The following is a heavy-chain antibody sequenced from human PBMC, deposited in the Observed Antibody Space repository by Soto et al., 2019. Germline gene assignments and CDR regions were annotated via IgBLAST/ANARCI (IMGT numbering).Heavy chain of an antibody. CDR2: LDPSDSYT. D-gene: IGHD3-3*01. CDR1: GYSFTSYW. V-gene: IGHV5-10-1*01. CDR3: ARRICAFPYDFSAQPGLTACRAYGMDV. Sequence: GESLKISCKGSGYSFTSYWISWVRQMPGKGLEWMGRLDPSDSYTNYSPSFQGHGTISADKCISTAYLQWSSLKASDTAMYYGARRICAFPYDFSAQPGLTACRAYGMDVWGQGTTVTVSS. J-gene: IGHJ6*02.